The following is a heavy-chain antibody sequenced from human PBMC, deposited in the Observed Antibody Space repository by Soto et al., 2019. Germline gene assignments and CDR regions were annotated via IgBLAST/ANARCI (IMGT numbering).Heavy chain of an antibody. D-gene: IGHD3-10*01. CDR1: GFTFSNAW. V-gene: IGHV3-15*07. J-gene: IGHJ6*02. CDR2: IKSKTDGGTT. CDR3: TTDPGNVLLWFGEEDYYGMDV. Sequence: EVQLVESGGGLVKPGGSLRLSCAASGFTFSNAWMNWVRQAPGKGLEWVGRIKSKTDGGTTDYAAPVKGRFTISRDDSKNTLYLQMNSLKTEDTAVYYCTTDPGNVLLWFGEEDYYGMDVWGQGTTVTVSS.